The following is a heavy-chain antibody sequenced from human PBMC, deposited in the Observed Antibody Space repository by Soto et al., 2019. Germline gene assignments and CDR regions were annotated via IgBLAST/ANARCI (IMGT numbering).Heavy chain of an antibody. Sequence: QVQLVESGGGVVQPGRSLRFSCAASGFTFSSYAMHWVRQAPGKGLEWVAVISYDGSNKYYADSVKGRFTISRDNSKNTLYLQMNSLRAEDTAVYYCARDPMGRYYGSGSYYFDYWGQGTLVTVSS. CDR3: ARDPMGRYYGSGSYYFDY. V-gene: IGHV3-30-3*01. CDR2: ISYDGSNK. CDR1: GFTFSSYA. J-gene: IGHJ4*02. D-gene: IGHD3-10*01.